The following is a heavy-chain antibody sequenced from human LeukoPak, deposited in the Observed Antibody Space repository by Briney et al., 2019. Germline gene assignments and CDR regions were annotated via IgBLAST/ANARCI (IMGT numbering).Heavy chain of an antibody. CDR1: GYTFTSYG. D-gene: IGHD4-23*01. CDR3: ARGWLAETTVATPYNY. CDR2: ISAYNGNT. V-gene: IGHV1-18*01. J-gene: IGHJ4*02. Sequence: ASVKVSCKASGYTFTSYGISWVRQAPGQGLEWMGWISAYNGNTNYAQKLQGRVTMTTDTSTSTAYMELRSLRSDDTAVYYCARGWLAETTVATPYNYWGQGTLVTVSS.